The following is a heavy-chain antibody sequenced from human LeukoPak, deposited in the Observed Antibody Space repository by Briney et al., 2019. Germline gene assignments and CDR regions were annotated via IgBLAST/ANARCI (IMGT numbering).Heavy chain of an antibody. CDR2: IWYDGSNK. J-gene: IGHJ4*01. CDR3: ARNHGSNLPCY. Sequence: GGSLRLSCAASGFTFSSYGMHWVRQAPGKGLEWVAVIWYDGSNKYYADSVKGRFTISRDNSKNTLYLQMNSLRAEDTAVYYFARNHGSNLPCYLGQGTLVTGSS. V-gene: IGHV3-33*01. CDR1: GFTFSSYG.